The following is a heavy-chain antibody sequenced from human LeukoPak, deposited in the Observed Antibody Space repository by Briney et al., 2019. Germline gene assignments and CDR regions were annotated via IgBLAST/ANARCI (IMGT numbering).Heavy chain of an antibody. D-gene: IGHD3-10*01. CDR2: MNPNSGNT. V-gene: IGHV1-8*01. Sequence: GASVKVSCKASGYTFTSYDINWVRQATGQGLEWMGWMNPNSGNTGYAQKFQGRVTMTRNTSISTAYMELSGLRSEDTAVYYCARVYYGSGSQYYYYGMDVWGQGTTVTVSS. CDR1: GYTFTSYD. J-gene: IGHJ6*02. CDR3: ARVYYGSGSQYYYYGMDV.